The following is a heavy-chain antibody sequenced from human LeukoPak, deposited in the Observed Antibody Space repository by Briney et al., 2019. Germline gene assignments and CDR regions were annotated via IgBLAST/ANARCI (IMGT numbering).Heavy chain of an antibody. Sequence: ASVKVSCKVSGYTLTELSLHWVRQAPGRGLEWMGGFDTEHGETIYAQNFQGRVIMTEDTSTDTAYMELSSLRSEDTAVYYCARELRDSGSYYPDYWGQGTLVTVSS. CDR1: GYTLTELS. D-gene: IGHD3-10*01. J-gene: IGHJ4*02. V-gene: IGHV1-24*01. CDR3: ARELRDSGSYYPDY. CDR2: FDTEHGET.